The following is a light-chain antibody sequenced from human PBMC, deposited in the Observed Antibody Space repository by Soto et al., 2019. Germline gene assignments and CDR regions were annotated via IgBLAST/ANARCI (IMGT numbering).Light chain of an antibody. CDR3: QGYNNAPST. CDR1: QGISNY. J-gene: IGKJ4*01. Sequence: DIQMTQSPSSLSASVGDRVTITCRASQGISNYLAWYQQKPGKVPKLLIYAANTLQSGAPSRFSGSGSGTDFTLPISSPQPEDATTYYCQGYNNAPSTFGGGTKVEIK. CDR2: AAN. V-gene: IGKV1-27*01.